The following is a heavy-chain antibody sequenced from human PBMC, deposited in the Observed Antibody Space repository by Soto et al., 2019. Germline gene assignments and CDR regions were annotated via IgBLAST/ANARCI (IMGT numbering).Heavy chain of an antibody. Sequence: VQLVQSGAEVKKPGYSVKGSCKASGGSFCSYAISWVRQAPGQGLEWMGGIIPIFGTANYAQKFQGRVTITADESTSTAYMELSSLRSEDTAVYYCARHPGGRGYYYGTDVWGQGTTVTVSS. CDR1: GGSFCSYA. V-gene: IGHV1-69*12. J-gene: IGHJ6*02. CDR3: ARHPGGRGYYYGTDV. CDR2: IIPIFGTA. D-gene: IGHD2-15*01.